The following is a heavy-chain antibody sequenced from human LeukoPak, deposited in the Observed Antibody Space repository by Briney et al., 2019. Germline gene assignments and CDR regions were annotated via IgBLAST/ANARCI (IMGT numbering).Heavy chain of an antibody. CDR3: ARPPLGRGGGDAFDI. D-gene: IGHD3-10*01. J-gene: IGHJ3*02. CDR1: GGSISSSSFY. Sequence: SETLSLTCTVSGGSISSSSFYWGWIRQPPGKGLEWIGNIYYSGPTYNSPSLKNRVTISVDTSQNQISLKLSPVTAADTAVYYGARPPLGRGGGDAFDIWGWGTLVTVSS. V-gene: IGHV4-39*01. CDR2: IYYSGPT.